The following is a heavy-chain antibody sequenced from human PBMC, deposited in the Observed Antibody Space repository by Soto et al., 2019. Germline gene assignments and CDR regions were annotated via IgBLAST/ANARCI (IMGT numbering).Heavy chain of an antibody. J-gene: IGHJ3*02. CDR1: GYTFIGYY. Sequence: GASVKVSCKTSGYTFIGYYMHWVRQAPGQGLEWMGWINPNSGGTNYSQKFRAWVTLTRDTSISTAYMELNRLKSDDTAVYYCARASEKQETGYGEGAFDIWGQGTMVTFSS. D-gene: IGHD3-10*01. CDR3: ARASEKQETGYGEGAFDI. CDR2: INPNSGGT. V-gene: IGHV1-2*04.